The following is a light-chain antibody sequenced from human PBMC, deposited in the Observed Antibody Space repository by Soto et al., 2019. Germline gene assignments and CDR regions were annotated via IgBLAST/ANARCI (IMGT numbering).Light chain of an antibody. CDR2: EVS. V-gene: IGLV2-8*01. CDR3: SSYAGSKNWV. Sequence: QSALTQPPSASGSPGQSVTISCTGTSSDVGGHNYVSWYQQHPGKAPKVMIYEVSKRPSGVPDRFSGSKSGNTASLTVSGLQAEDEGDYNCSSYAGSKNWVFGGGTKLTVL. J-gene: IGLJ3*02. CDR1: SSDVGGHNY.